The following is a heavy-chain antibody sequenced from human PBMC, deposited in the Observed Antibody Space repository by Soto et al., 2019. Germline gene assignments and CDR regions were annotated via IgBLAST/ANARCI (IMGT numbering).Heavy chain of an antibody. Sequence: PSETLSLTSGVSGGFISSSNWWSWVRPPPGKGLEWIGEIYHTGSSKYNPSLKSRVTILVDKSKNHFSLKLNSVTAADTAVYYCARDTKDYSSYYGIDVWGQGTTVTVSS. V-gene: IGHV4-4*02. J-gene: IGHJ6*02. CDR2: IYHTGSS. D-gene: IGHD4-4*01. CDR3: ARDTKDYSSYYGIDV. CDR1: GGFISSSNW.